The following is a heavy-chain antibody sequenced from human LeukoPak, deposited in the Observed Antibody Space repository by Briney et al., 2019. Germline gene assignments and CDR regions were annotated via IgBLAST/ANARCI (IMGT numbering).Heavy chain of an antibody. CDR2: ISSSSSYI. J-gene: IGHJ4*02. V-gene: IGHV3-21*01. Sequence: PGGSLRLSCAASRFTFSSYSMNWVRQAPGKGLEWVSSISSSSSYIYYADSVKGRFTIPRDNAKNSLYLQMNSLRAEDTAVYYCASPSGYGGTDNWGQGTLVTVSS. D-gene: IGHD4-23*01. CDR1: RFTFSSYS. CDR3: ASPSGYGGTDN.